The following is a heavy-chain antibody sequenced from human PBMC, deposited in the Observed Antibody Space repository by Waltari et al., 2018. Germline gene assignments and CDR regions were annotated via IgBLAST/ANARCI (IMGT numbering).Heavy chain of an antibody. CDR2: INHSGST. CDR3: ARDSSSLDAFDI. J-gene: IGHJ3*02. D-gene: IGHD6-6*01. V-gene: IGHV4-34*01. CDR1: GGSFSGYY. Sequence: QVQLQQWGAGLLKPSETLSLTCAVYGGSFSGYYWRWLRQPPGKGLEWIGEINHSGSTNYNPSLKSRVTISVDTSKNQFSLKLSSVTAADTAVYYCARDSSSLDAFDIWGQGTMVTVSS.